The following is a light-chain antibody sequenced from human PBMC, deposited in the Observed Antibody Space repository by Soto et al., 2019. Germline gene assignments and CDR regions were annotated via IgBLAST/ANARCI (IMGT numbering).Light chain of an antibody. Sequence: EIVLTPSPGTLSLSPGERATLSCRASQSVRSSHLAWYQQMPGQAPRLLIYGASSRATGIPDRFSGSGSGTDFTLTISSLEPEDFAVYYCQQRSNWPPITFGQGTRLEIK. CDR2: GAS. CDR1: QSVRSSH. CDR3: QQRSNWPPIT. J-gene: IGKJ5*01. V-gene: IGKV3D-20*02.